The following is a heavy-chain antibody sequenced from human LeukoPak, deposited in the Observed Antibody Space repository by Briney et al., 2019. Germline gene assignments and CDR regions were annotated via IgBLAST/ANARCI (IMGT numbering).Heavy chain of an antibody. D-gene: IGHD4-11*01. CDR3: ARDYSHYRSDWYFDL. Sequence: ASVKVSCKASGYTFIDYYLHWVRQAPGQGFEWMGWIIPSGGGTNYAQKFQGRVTMTKDTSINTAYLELSSLTSDDTAVYYCARDYSHYRSDWYFDLWGRGTQVTVTS. J-gene: IGHJ2*01. CDR1: GYTFIDYY. V-gene: IGHV1-2*02. CDR2: IIPSGGGT.